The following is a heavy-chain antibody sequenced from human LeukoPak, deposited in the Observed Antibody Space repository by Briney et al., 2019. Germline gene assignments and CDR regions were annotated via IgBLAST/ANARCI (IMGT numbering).Heavy chain of an antibody. CDR2: ISSSSSYI. Sequence: PGGSLRLSCAASGFTFSSYSMNWVRQAPGKGLEWVSSISSSSSYIYYADSVKGRFTISRDNAKNSLYLQMNSLRAEDTAVYYCARGPGYYYYYYMDVWGKGTTVTVSS. V-gene: IGHV3-21*01. CDR1: GFTFSSYS. J-gene: IGHJ6*03. CDR3: ARGPGYYYYYYMDV.